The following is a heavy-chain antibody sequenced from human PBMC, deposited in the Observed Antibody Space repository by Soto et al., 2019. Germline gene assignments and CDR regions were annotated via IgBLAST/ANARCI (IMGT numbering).Heavy chain of an antibody. D-gene: IGHD3-3*01. V-gene: IGHV4-39*01. CDR2: IYYSGST. J-gene: IGHJ4*02. CDR3: ARRANYDFWSGPEPYYFDY. Sequence: SETLSLTCTVSGGSISSSSYYWGWIRQPPGKGLEWIGSIYYSGSTYYNPSLKSRVTISVDTSKNQFSLKLSSVTAADTAVYYCARRANYDFWSGPEPYYFDYWGQGTLVTVSS. CDR1: GGSISSSSYY.